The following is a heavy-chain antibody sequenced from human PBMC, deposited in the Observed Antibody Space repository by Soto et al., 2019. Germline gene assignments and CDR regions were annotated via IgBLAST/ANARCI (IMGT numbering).Heavy chain of an antibody. CDR3: AKVERYYYDSSGYYSSPLF. J-gene: IGHJ4*02. CDR1: GFTLSSYA. Sequence: EVQLLESGGGLVQPGGSLRLSCAASGFTLSSYAMSWVRQAPGKGLEWVSAISGSGGTTYYADSVKGRFTNSRDPSKNTLYLQMNSLRAEDTAVYYCAKVERYYYDSSGYYSSPLFWGQGTLVTVSS. V-gene: IGHV3-23*01. D-gene: IGHD3-22*01. CDR2: ISGSGGTT.